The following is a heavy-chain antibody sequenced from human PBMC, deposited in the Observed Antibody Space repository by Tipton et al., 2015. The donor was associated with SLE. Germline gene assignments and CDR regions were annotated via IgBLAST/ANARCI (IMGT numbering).Heavy chain of an antibody. D-gene: IGHD4-11*01. CDR1: GGSITRGNYY. CDR2: IYSSGST. V-gene: IGHV4-61*02. J-gene: IGHJ6*02. CDR3: ARIGDSNYGV. Sequence: LRLSCTVSGGSITRGNYYWSWIRQSAGKGLEWIGRIYSSGSTNYNPSLESRVTMSVDTSKSQFSLKLNSVTAADTAVYFCARIGDSNYGVWGQGTTVTVSS.